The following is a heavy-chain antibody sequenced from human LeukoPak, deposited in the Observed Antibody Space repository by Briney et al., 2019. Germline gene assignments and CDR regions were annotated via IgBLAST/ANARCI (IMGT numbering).Heavy chain of an antibody. D-gene: IGHD2-2*02. CDR2: ISAYNGNT. V-gene: IGHV1-18*01. Sequence: ASVKVSCKASGYTFTSYGISWVRRAPGQGLEWMGWISAYNGNTNYAQKLQGRVTMTTDTSTSTAYMELRSLRSDDTAVYYCAGGYCSSTSCYTFDYWGQGTLVTVSS. CDR1: GYTFTSYG. CDR3: AGGYCSSTSCYTFDY. J-gene: IGHJ4*02.